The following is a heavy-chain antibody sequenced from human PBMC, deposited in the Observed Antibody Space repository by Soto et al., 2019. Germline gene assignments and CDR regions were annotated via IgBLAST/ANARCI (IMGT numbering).Heavy chain of an antibody. CDR3: AREGTYYYDSSGYLALSYYGMDV. Sequence: ASVKVSCKASGYTFTSYYMHWVRQAPGQGLEWMGIINPSGGSTSYAQKLQGRVTMTRDTSTSTVYMELSSLRSEDTAVYYCAREGTYYYDSSGYLALSYYGMDVWGQGTTVTVSS. D-gene: IGHD3-22*01. CDR1: GYTFTSYY. CDR2: INPSGGST. J-gene: IGHJ6*02. V-gene: IGHV1-46*01.